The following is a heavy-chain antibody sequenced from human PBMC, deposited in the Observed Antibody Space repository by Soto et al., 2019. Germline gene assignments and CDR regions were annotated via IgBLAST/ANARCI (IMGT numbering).Heavy chain of an antibody. CDR3: ARGSAGDSSGYEIAY. V-gene: IGHV1-69*02. CDR2: IIPILGIA. J-gene: IGHJ4*02. D-gene: IGHD3-22*01. Sequence: QVQLVQSGAEVKKPGSSVKVSCKASGGTFSSYTISWVRQAPGQGLEWMGRIIPILGIANYAQKFQGRVTITASKSTSTAYMERGSLRSEEPAVYYCARGSAGDSSGYEIAYWGQGTLVTVSS. CDR1: GGTFSSYT.